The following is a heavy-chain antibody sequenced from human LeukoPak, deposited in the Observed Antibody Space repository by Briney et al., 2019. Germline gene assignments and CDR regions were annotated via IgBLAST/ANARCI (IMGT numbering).Heavy chain of an antibody. CDR3: ARGPRLNRRFDP. Sequence: ASVKVSCKASGGTFSSYAISWVRQAPGQGLEWMGWMNPNSGNTGYAQKFQGRVTMTRNTSISTAYMELSSLRSEDTAVYYCARGPRLNRRFDPWGQGTLVTVSS. V-gene: IGHV1-8*02. D-gene: IGHD1-14*01. J-gene: IGHJ5*02. CDR1: GGTFSSYA. CDR2: MNPNSGNT.